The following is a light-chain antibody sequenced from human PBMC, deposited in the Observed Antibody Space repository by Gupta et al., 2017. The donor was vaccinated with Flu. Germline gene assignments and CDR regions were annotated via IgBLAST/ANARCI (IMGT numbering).Light chain of an antibody. CDR2: AAS. CDR3: QQDDNYPRT. Sequence: DIQMAQSPSSLSASVGDRVTITCRASQGINNYLVWFQQKPGKAPESLIYAASTLQGGVPSRFSGSGSGTHFTLTITSLQSEDVATYYCQQDDNYPRTFGQGTKVEIK. CDR1: QGINNY. V-gene: IGKV1-16*01. J-gene: IGKJ1*01.